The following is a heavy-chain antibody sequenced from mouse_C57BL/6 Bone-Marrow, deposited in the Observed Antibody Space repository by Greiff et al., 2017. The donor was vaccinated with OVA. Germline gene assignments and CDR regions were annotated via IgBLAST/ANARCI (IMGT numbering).Heavy chain of an antibody. V-gene: IGHV1-59*01. D-gene: IGHD1-1*01. J-gene: IGHJ2*01. CDR1: GYTFTSYW. CDR2: IDPSDSYT. Sequence: QVQLQQPGAELVRPGTSVKLSCKASGYTFTSYWMHWVKQRPGQGLEWIGVIDPSDSYTNYNQKFKGKATLTVDTSSSTAYMQLSSLTSEYSAVSYCARWGTTVVDGYSFASWGHGTTLPVSS. CDR3: ARWGTTVVDGYSFAS.